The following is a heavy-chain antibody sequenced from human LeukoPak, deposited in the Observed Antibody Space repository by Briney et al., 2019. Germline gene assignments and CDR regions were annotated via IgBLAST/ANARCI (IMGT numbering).Heavy chain of an antibody. D-gene: IGHD3-22*01. CDR1: GGSFSGYY. V-gene: IGHV4-34*01. CDR3: ARLCRRYYYDSSGYYYVWDYFDY. CDR2: INHSGST. Sequence: SETLSLTCAVYGGSFSGYYWSWIRQPPGKGLEWIGEINHSGSTNYNPSLKSRVTISVDTSKNQFSLKLSSVTAADTAVYYCARLCRRYYYDSSGYYYVWDYFDYWGQGTLVTVSS. J-gene: IGHJ4*02.